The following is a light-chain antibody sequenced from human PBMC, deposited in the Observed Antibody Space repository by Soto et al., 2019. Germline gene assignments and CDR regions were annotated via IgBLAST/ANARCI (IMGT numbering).Light chain of an antibody. J-gene: IGKJ1*01. V-gene: IGKV3-15*01. CDR1: QSVSSSY. CDR3: QQYHEWPSWA. CDR2: GAS. Sequence: EIVMTQSPATLSVSQGERATLSCRASQSVSSSYLAWYQQKPGQAPRLLIYGASTRATGIPARFSGSGSGTGFTLTISSVQSEDIALYYCQQYHEWPSWAFGQGTKVDIK.